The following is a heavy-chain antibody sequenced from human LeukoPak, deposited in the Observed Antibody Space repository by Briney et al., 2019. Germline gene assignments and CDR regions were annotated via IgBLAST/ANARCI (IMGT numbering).Heavy chain of an antibody. D-gene: IGHD3-3*01. CDR1: GGSISSYY. Sequence: KPSETLSLTCTVSGGSISSYYWSWIRQPPGKGLEWIGYIYYSGSTNYNPSLKSRVTISVDTSKNQFSLKLSSVTAADTAVYYCARATITIFGPPYMDVWGKGTTVTVSS. CDR3: ARATITIFGPPYMDV. CDR2: IYYSGST. V-gene: IGHV4-59*01. J-gene: IGHJ6*03.